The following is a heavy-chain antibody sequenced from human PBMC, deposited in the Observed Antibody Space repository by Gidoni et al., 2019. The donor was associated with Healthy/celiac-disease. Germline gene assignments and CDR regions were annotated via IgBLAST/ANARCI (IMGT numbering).Heavy chain of an antibody. D-gene: IGHD3-22*01. J-gene: IGHJ4*02. CDR1: GGSFSGYY. V-gene: IGHV4-34*01. Sequence: QVQLQQWGAGLLKPSETLSLTCAVYGGSFSGYYWSWIRQPPGKGLGWIGEINHSGSTHSNTSLKSRVTISVDTSKNQFSLKLSSVTAADTAVYYCARLKSIRSYYYDSSGYYGKKSYFDYWGQGTLVTVSS. CDR3: ARLKSIRSYYYDSSGYYGKKSYFDY. CDR2: INHSGST.